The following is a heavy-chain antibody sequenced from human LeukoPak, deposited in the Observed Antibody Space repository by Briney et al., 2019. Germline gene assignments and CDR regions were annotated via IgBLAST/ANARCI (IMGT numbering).Heavy chain of an antibody. CDR2: IGPDGGDE. V-gene: IGHV3-30*02. CDR1: GFVFSAYG. CDR3: AKERGYYDNSGYLI. Sequence: PGGSLRLSCVASGFVFSAYGMHWVRQTPGKGLEWVAFIGPDGGDEYYTDSVRGRFTTSRDNSRNTVHLQMNNLRPDDTAMYYCAKERGYYDNSGYLIWGQGTLVTVSS. D-gene: IGHD3-22*01. J-gene: IGHJ4*02.